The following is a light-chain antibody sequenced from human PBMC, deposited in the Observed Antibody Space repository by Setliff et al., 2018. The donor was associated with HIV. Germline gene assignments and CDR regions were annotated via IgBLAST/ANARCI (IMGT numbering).Light chain of an antibody. Sequence: QSALAQPASVSGSPGQSITISCTGTSRDVGGYNHVSWYQQHPGKAPKLIIYEVRNRPSGVSNRFSGSKSGNTASLTISGLQTEDEADYYCSSYAITNTLPFGTGTKVTVL. V-gene: IGLV2-14*01. CDR3: SSYAITNTLP. CDR1: SRDVGGYNH. J-gene: IGLJ1*01. CDR2: EVR.